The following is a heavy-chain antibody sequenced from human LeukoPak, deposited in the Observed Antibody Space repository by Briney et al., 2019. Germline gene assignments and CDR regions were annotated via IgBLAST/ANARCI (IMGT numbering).Heavy chain of an antibody. J-gene: IGHJ5*02. CDR2: IYHSGRT. V-gene: IGHV4-30-2*01. CDR1: GDSISTGAYY. Sequence: PSQTLSLTCTVSGDSISTGAYYWSWIRQPPGKGLEWIGYIYHSGRTYYNPSLKSRVTISVDRSRNQFSLELTSVTAADTAVYYCARGERLAGGMDWFDPWGQGTLVTVSS. CDR3: ARGERLAGGMDWFDP. D-gene: IGHD3-16*01.